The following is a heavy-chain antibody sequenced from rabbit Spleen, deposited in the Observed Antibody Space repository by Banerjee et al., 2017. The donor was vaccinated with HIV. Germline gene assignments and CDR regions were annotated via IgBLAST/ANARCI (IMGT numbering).Heavy chain of an antibody. V-gene: IGHV1S45*01. CDR1: GFTLSGDSC. D-gene: IGHD6-1*01. J-gene: IGHJ4*01. CDR3: ARRHNDIGYAYAL. CDR2: IYGGYSSDT. Sequence: QEQLVESGGGLVQPEGSLTLTCTASGFTLSGDSCICWVRQAPGKGLEWIACIYGGYSSDTAYATWAKGRSTISKTSSTMVTLQVTSLTAADTATYFCARRHNDIGYAYALWGPGTLVTVS.